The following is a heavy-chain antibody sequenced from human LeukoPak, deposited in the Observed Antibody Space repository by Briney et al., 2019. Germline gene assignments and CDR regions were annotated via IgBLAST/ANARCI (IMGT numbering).Heavy chain of an antibody. CDR2: ISGSGGST. D-gene: IGHD3-10*01. V-gene: IGHV3-23*01. J-gene: IGHJ4*02. CDR3: AKDLPYGSGELDY. Sequence: SGGSLRLSCAASGFTFDDYGMSWVRQAPGKGLEWVSAISGSGGSTYYADSVKGRFTISRDNSKNTLYLQMNSLRAEDTAVYYCAKDLPYGSGELDYWGQGTLVTVSS. CDR1: GFTFDDYG.